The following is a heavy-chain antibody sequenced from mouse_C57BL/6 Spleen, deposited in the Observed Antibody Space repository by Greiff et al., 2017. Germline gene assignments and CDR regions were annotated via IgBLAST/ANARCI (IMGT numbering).Heavy chain of an antibody. CDR3: ARDSLGTFAY. V-gene: IGHV5-16*01. Sequence: DVKLVESEGGLVQPGSSMKLSCTASGFTFSDYYMAWVQQVPEKGLEWVANINHDGSSTYYMDSLKSRFIISEDNAKNILYLQISSLKSEDTATYYCARDSLGTFAYWGQGTLFTVSA. D-gene: IGHD4-1*01. CDR2: INHDGSST. J-gene: IGHJ3*01. CDR1: GFTFSDYY.